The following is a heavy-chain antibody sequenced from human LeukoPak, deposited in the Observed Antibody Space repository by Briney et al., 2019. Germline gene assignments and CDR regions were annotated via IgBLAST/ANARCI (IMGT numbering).Heavy chain of an antibody. D-gene: IGHD6-13*01. Sequence: ASVKVSCKASGYTFTGYYMHWVRQAPGQGLEWMGWINPNSGGTNYAQKFQGRVTMTRDTSISTAYMELSRLRSDDTAFYYCARDLRTAIIAAADNFDYWGQGTLVTVSS. V-gene: IGHV1-2*02. CDR2: INPNSGGT. CDR1: GYTFTGYY. J-gene: IGHJ4*02. CDR3: ARDLRTAIIAAADNFDY.